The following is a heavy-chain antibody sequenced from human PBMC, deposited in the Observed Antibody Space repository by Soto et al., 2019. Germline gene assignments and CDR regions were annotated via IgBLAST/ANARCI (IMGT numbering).Heavy chain of an antibody. CDR3: ARTPLL. V-gene: IGHV4-31*03. Sequence: QVQLQESGPGLVKPSQTLSLTCTVSGGPISSGGYYWSWIRQHPGKGLEWIGYIYYSGTTYYNPSLNGRVNISVETPKTQFSLKPGSVHAADAAVYYCARTPLLWGQGTLVTVSS. J-gene: IGHJ4*02. CDR2: IYYSGTT. CDR1: GGPISSGGYY. D-gene: IGHD1-26*01.